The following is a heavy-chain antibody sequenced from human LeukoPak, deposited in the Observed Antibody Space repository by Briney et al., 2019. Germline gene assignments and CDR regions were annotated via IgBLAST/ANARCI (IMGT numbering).Heavy chain of an antibody. CDR1: GFTFSGYT. CDR3: ARDTLWE. D-gene: IGHD1-26*01. J-gene: IGHJ4*02. CDR2: ISFDGSNK. Sequence: PGTSLRLSCAVSGFTFSGYTMHWVRQAPGKGLEWVAVISFDGSNKYYEDSVKGRFTISRDNSKNTLYLQMNSLRPDDTAIYYCARDTLWEWSQGTLVTVSS. V-gene: IGHV3-30-3*01.